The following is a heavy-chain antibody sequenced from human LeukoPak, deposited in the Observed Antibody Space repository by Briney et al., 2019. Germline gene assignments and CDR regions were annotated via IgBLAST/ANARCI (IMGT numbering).Heavy chain of an antibody. J-gene: IGHJ4*02. CDR1: GFTFSSYA. CDR3: AKDRLSVAGTRLDY. Sequence: GGSLRLSCAASGFTFSSYAMSWVRRAPGKGLEWVSAISGSGGSIYYADSVRGRFTISRDNSKNTLYLQMNSLRAEDTAVYYCAKDRLSVAGTRLDYWGQGTLVTVSS. V-gene: IGHV3-23*01. D-gene: IGHD6-19*01. CDR2: ISGSGGSI.